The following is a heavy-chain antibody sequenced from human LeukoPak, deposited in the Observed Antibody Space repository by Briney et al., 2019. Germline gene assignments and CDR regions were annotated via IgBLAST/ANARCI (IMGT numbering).Heavy chain of an antibody. D-gene: IGHD4/OR15-4a*01. CDR2: ISSSGSTI. J-gene: IGHJ4*02. Sequence: LSLTCAVYGGSFSDYYMSWIRQAPGKGLEWVSYISSSGSTIYYADSVKGRFTISRDNSKNTLYLQMNSLRAEDTAVYYCARRAGAYSHPYDYWGQGTLVTVSS. CDR1: GGSFSDYY. V-gene: IGHV3-11*01. CDR3: ARRAGAYSHPYDY.